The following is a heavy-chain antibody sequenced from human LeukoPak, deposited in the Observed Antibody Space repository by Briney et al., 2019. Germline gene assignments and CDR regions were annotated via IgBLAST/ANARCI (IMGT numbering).Heavy chain of an antibody. CDR2: IYYSGST. D-gene: IGHD5-12*01. CDR1: GGSVSSGSYY. J-gene: IGHJ4*02. V-gene: IGHV4-61*01. Sequence: PSETLSLTCTVSGGSVSSGSYYWSWIRQPPGKGLEWIGYIYYSGSTNYNPSLKSRVTISVDTSKNQFSLKLSSVIAADTAVYYCARGERWLRFSYWGQGTLVTVSS. CDR3: ARGERWLRFSY.